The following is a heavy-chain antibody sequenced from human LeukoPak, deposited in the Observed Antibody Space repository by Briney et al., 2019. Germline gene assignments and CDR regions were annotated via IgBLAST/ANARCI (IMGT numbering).Heavy chain of an antibody. CDR2: ISGSSSDI. CDR1: GFTFSNYA. D-gene: IGHD3-22*01. V-gene: IGHV3-21*01. CDR3: ARRGYYDSSGYDY. J-gene: IGHJ4*02. Sequence: EGSLRLSCAASGFTFSNYAMNWVRQAPGKGLEWVSSISGSSSDIYYADSVKGRFTISRDNAKNSLYLQINRLRAEDTAIYYCARRGYYDSSGYDYWGQGTLVTVSS.